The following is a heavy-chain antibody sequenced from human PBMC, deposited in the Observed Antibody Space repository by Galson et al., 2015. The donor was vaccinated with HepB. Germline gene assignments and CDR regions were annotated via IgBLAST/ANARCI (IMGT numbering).Heavy chain of an antibody. D-gene: IGHD3-22*01. Sequence: SLRLSCAASGFNFRGYAMHWVRQAPGKGLEWVAAISYDGSDKNYINSVKGRFSISRDNSKNTLYVDMDSLRVEDTAFYYCAKGSSMIGDRYLDYWGPGTLVTVSS. CDR1: GFNFRGYA. CDR2: ISYDGSDK. J-gene: IGHJ4*02. V-gene: IGHV3-30*18. CDR3: AKGSSMIGDRYLDY.